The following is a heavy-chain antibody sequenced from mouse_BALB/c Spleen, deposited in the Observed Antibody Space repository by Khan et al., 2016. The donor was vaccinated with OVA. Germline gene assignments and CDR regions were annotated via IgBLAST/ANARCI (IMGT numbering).Heavy chain of an antibody. Sequence: VQLQQSGAELVRPGASVKLSCKASGYTFTSYWMNWVKQRPGQGLEWIGRIDPPDSDTNYNQMFKDKATLTVDKSSSTAYMQLSSLTSEDSAVYYCARGGYGSSFAYWGQGTLVTVSA. CDR3: ARGGYGSSFAY. J-gene: IGHJ3*01. CDR1: GYTFTSYW. CDR2: IDPPDSDT. D-gene: IGHD2-10*02. V-gene: IGHV1-61*01.